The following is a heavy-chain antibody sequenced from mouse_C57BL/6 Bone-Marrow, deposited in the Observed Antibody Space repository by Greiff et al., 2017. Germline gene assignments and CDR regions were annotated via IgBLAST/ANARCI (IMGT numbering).Heavy chain of an antibody. V-gene: IGHV7-3*01. CDR1: GFTFTDYY. CDR2: IRNNANGYTT. CDR3: ARLPRFAY. Sequence: EVHLVESGGGLVQPGGSLSLSCAASGFTFTDYYISWVRQPPGKALEWFGFIRNNANGYTTEYSGSVKGRFTISRDNSQSILYLQMNALRAEDSATYYGARLPRFAYWGQGTLVTVST. J-gene: IGHJ3*01.